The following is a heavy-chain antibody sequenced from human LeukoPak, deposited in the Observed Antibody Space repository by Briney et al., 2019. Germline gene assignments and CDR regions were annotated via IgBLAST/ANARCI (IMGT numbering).Heavy chain of an antibody. D-gene: IGHD6-13*01. J-gene: IGHJ5*02. V-gene: IGHV4-34*01. Sequence: SETLSLTCAAYGGSFSGYYWSWIRQPPGKGLEWIGEINHSGSTNYNPPLKSRVTISVDTSKNQFSLKLSSVTAADTAVYYCATGLTGIRAAAGTEKKWFDPWGQGTLVTVSS. CDR2: INHSGST. CDR3: ATGLTGIRAAAGTEKKWFDP. CDR1: GGSFSGYY.